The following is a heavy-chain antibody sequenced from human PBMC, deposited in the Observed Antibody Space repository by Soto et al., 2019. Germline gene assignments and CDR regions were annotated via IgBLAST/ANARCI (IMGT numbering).Heavy chain of an antibody. Sequence: QVQLVESGGGVVQPGRSLRLSCAASEFTFSSYGMHWVRQAPGKGLEWVAVISYDGSNKYYADSVKGRFTISRDNSKNTLYLQMNSLRAEDTAVYYCAKVLREWELLGFDYWGQGTLVTVSS. CDR3: AKVLREWELLGFDY. CDR1: EFTFSSYG. CDR2: ISYDGSNK. D-gene: IGHD1-26*01. J-gene: IGHJ4*02. V-gene: IGHV3-30*18.